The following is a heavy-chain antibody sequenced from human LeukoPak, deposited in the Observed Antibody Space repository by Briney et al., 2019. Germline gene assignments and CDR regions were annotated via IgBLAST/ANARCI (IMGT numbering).Heavy chain of an antibody. CDR2: INHSGST. D-gene: IGHD4-11*01. CDR1: GGSFSGYY. J-gene: IGHJ5*01. CDR3: ARGRSYSNYRIGGFDS. V-gene: IGHV4-34*01. Sequence: PSETLSLTCAVYGGSFSGYYWSWIRQPPGKGLEWIGEINHSGSTNYNPSLKSRVTISVDTSKNQFSLKLSSVTAADTAVYYCARGRSYSNYRIGGFDSWGQGTLVTVSS.